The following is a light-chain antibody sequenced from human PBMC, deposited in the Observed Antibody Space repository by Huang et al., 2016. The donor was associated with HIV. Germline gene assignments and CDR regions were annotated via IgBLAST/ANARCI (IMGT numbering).Light chain of an antibody. CDR3: HQYNNWLLS. CDR1: RSVSTN. CDR2: VSS. Sequence: EIVMTQSPATLSVSPGQRVTLSCRANRSVSTNLAWYQQRHGQAPRLLIYVSSSRAPGIPARFSGSGSGQDFSLTISSLQSEDFALYYCHQYNNWLLSFGGGTRV. V-gene: IGKV3-15*01. J-gene: IGKJ4*01.